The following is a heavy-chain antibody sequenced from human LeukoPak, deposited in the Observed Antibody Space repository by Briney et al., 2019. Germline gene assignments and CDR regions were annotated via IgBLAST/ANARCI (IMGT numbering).Heavy chain of an antibody. D-gene: IGHD5-24*01. Sequence: SETLSLTCAVYGGSFSGYYWSWIRQPPGKGLEWIGEINHSGSTNYNPSLTSRVTISVDTSKNQFSLKLSSVTAADTAVYYCARGRDGYNYVYYYYYYMDVWGKGTTVTVSS. J-gene: IGHJ6*03. CDR2: INHSGST. CDR1: GGSFSGYY. V-gene: IGHV4-34*01. CDR3: ARGRDGYNYVYYYYYYMDV.